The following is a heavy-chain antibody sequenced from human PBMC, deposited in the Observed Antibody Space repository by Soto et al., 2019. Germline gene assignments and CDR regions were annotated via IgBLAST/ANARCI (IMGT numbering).Heavy chain of an antibody. D-gene: IGHD2-2*01. CDR3: AKVLGYCISTSCFWYYYYGMDV. V-gene: IGHV3-30*18. CDR1: GATFSSYG. J-gene: IGHJ6*02. Sequence: GGSLRLSCAASGATFSSYGMHWVRQAPGKGLEWVAVISYDGSNKYYADSVKGRFTVSRDNSKNTLYLQMNSLRAEDTAVYYCAKVLGYCISTSCFWYYYYGMDVWGQGTTVTVS. CDR2: ISYDGSNK.